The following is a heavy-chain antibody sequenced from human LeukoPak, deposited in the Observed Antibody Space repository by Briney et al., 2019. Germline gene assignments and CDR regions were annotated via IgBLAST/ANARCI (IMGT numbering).Heavy chain of an antibody. J-gene: IGHJ6*03. CDR2: INPNSGGT. V-gene: IGHV1-2*02. CDR1: GYTFTSYY. Sequence: GASVKVSCKASGYTFTSYYMHWVRQAPGQGLEWMGWINPNSGGTNYAQKFQGRVTMTRDTSISTAYMELSRLRSDDTAVYYCAIGDKLERLYYYYYMDVWGKGTTVTISS. D-gene: IGHD1-1*01. CDR3: AIGDKLERLYYYYYMDV.